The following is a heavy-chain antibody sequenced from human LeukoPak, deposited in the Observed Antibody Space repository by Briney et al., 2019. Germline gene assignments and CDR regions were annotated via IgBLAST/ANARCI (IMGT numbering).Heavy chain of an antibody. CDR1: GGSISSYY. Sequence: SETLSLTCTVSGGSISSYYWSWIRQPAGKGLEWIGRIYTSGSTNYNPSLKSRVTMSVDPSKNQFSLKLSSVTAADTAVYYCARVDNRYKRAAAVNNWFDPWGQGTLVTVSS. CDR3: ARVDNRYKRAAAVNNWFDP. D-gene: IGHD6-13*01. V-gene: IGHV4-4*07. J-gene: IGHJ5*02. CDR2: IYTSGST.